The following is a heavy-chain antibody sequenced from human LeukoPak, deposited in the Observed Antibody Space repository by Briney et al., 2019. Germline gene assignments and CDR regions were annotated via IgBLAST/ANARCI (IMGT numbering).Heavy chain of an antibody. D-gene: IGHD4-23*01. CDR1: GFTFDDYA. V-gene: IGHV3-9*01. Sequence: GRSLRLSCAASGFTFDDYAMHWVRQAPGKGLEWVSGICWNSGSIGYADSVKGRFTISRDNAKNSLYLQMNSLRAEDTALYYCAKDLFYGGNRSPYYYYGMDVWGQGTTVTVSS. CDR3: AKDLFYGGNRSPYYYYGMDV. CDR2: ICWNSGSI. J-gene: IGHJ6*02.